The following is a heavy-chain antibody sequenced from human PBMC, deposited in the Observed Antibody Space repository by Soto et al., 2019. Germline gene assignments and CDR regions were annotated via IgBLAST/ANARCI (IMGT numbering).Heavy chain of an antibody. J-gene: IGHJ4*02. CDR1: GFTFSDYY. V-gene: IGHV3-11*01. D-gene: IGHD3-22*01. CDR3: ARDLGYYDSSGYFDY. Sequence: AGGSLRLSCAASGFTFSDYYMSWIRQAPGKGLEWVSYISSSDTIISYADSVKGRFTISRDNAKNSLYLQMNSLRAEDTAVYYCARDLGYYDSSGYFDYWGQGTLVTVSS. CDR2: ISSSDTII.